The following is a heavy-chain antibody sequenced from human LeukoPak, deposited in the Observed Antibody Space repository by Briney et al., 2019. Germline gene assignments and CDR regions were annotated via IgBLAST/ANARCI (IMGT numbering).Heavy chain of an antibody. J-gene: IGHJ6*03. CDR2: IIPILCIA. V-gene: IGHV1-69*04. CDR1: RGTFSSYA. Sequence: ASVKVSCKASRGTFSSYAISWVRQAPVQELEWMGRIIPILCIANYAQKFQGRVTITADKCTSTAYMELSSLRSEDTAVYYCARGGRKSRVVPAAHAYYMDVWGKGTTVTVSS. CDR3: ARGGRKSRVVPAAHAYYMDV. D-gene: IGHD2-2*01.